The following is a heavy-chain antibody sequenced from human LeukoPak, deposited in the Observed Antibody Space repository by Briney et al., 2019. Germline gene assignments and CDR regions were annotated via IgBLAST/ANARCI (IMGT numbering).Heavy chain of an antibody. CDR2: IDWDDAK. CDR1: GFSLSTSGMY. D-gene: IGHD6-13*01. J-gene: IGHJ4*02. V-gene: IGHV2-70*11. CDR3: ARMRRYSSSWYPTDY. Sequence: SGPTLVNPTQTLTLTCTFSGFSLSTSGMYVSWIRQPPGKALEWLARIDWDDAKYYCPSLKTRLTISKDTSKNQVVLTMTNMDPVDTATYYCARMRRYSSSWYPTDYWGQGTLVIVSS.